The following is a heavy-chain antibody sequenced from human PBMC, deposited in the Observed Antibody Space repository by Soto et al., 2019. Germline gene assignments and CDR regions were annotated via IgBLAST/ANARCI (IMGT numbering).Heavy chain of an antibody. CDR3: ARRFFDY. CDR2: INQDGSEK. D-gene: IGHD3-3*01. V-gene: IGHV3-7*01. CDR1: GYTFSSYW. Sequence: EVQLVESGGGLVQPGGSLRLSYAASGYTFSSYWMAWVRQAPGKGLEWVANINQDGSEKYYVGSVKGRFTISRDNAKNLLYLQMNSLRAEDTAVYYCARRFFDYWGRGTLVTVSS. J-gene: IGHJ4*02.